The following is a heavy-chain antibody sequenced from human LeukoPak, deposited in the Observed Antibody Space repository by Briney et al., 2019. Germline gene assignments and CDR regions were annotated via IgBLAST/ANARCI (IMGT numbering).Heavy chain of an antibody. D-gene: IGHD2-21*02. CDR3: ARDPGQAYCGGDCPPYYFDS. CDR1: GYTFTSYG. Sequence: ASVTVSCTASGYTFTSYGISWVRQAPGQGLEWMGWISAYLGNTNYAQKFQGRVTLTTDTSTNTAYMELRSLRSDDTAMFYCARDPGQAYCGGDCPPYYFDSWGQGTLVTVSS. V-gene: IGHV1-18*01. J-gene: IGHJ4*02. CDR2: ISAYLGNT.